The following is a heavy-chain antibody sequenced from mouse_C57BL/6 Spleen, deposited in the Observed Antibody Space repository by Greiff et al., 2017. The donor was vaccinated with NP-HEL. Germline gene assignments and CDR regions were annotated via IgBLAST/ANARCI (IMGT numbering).Heavy chain of an antibody. CDR1: GYTFTDYY. D-gene: IGHD1-2*01. CDR2: INPYNGGT. Sequence: EVQLQESGPVLVKPGASVKMSCKASGYTFTDYYMNWVKQSHGKSLEWIGVINPYNGGTSYNQKFKGKATLTVDKSSSTAYMELNSLTSEDSAVYYCARKADSYYGPMDYWGQGTSVTVSS. J-gene: IGHJ4*01. CDR3: ARKADSYYGPMDY. V-gene: IGHV1-19*01.